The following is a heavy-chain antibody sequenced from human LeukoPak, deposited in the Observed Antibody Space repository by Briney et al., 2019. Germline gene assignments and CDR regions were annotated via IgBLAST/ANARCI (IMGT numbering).Heavy chain of an antibody. CDR3: ARALSSGWYGD. D-gene: IGHD6-19*01. V-gene: IGHV3-13*01. Sequence: PRRPLRPSSSAPGFPFSSYDMHWVREATGKGLECVSAIGPAGDTYYPGSVKGRFTISRENANTSLYLQMNSLRAGDTAVYYCARALSSGWYGDWGQGTLVTGSS. CDR1: GFPFSSYD. J-gene: IGHJ4*02. CDR2: IGPAGDT.